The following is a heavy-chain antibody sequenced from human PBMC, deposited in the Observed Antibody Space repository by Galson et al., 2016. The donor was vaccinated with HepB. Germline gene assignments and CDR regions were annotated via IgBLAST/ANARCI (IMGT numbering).Heavy chain of an antibody. CDR2: IYSDGRS. CDR1: GFSVSRNY. CDR3: ARDIYEGAMDV. Sequence: SLRLSCAASGFSVSRNYMPWVRQAPGKGLEWVSSIYSDGRSYYADSVKGRFTISRGNSKNTLFLQMNGLRADDTAVYYCARDIYEGAMDVWGKGTTVTVSS. J-gene: IGHJ6*03. D-gene: IGHD5/OR15-5a*01. V-gene: IGHV3-53*01.